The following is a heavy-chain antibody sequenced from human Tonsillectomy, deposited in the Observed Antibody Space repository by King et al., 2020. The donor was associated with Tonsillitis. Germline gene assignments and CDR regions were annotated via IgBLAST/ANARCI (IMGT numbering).Heavy chain of an antibody. CDR2: ISYDGETK. V-gene: IGHV3-30*04. J-gene: IGHJ4*02. Sequence: QLVQSGGGVVRPGKSLTLFCAAPGFSFSIFPMHWVRQAPGKGLEWVAFISYDGETKYYTDSVKGRFTISRDNSNHTLFLQMSSLRPEDTAVYFCSTPWAGRFDYWGQGSLVTVSS. CDR1: GFSFSIFP. D-gene: IGHD3-10*01. CDR3: STPWAGRFDY.